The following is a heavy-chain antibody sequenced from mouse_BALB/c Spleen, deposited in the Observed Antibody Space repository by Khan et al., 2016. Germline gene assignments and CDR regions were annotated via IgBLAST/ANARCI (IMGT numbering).Heavy chain of an antibody. Sequence: QVQLKESGAELMKPGASVKISCKATGYTFSSYWIEWVKQRPGHGLEWIGEILPGSGSTNYNAKFRGKATFTADTSSNTAYMQLSSLTSEDSAGHYCERTDRRGDLDYWGQGATLAVSS. CDR3: ERTDRRGDLDY. J-gene: IGHJ2*01. CDR1: GYTFSSYW. CDR2: ILPGSGST. V-gene: IGHV1-9*01.